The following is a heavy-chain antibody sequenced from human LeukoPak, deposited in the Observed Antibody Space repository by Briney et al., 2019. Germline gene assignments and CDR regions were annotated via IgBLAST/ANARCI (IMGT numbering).Heavy chain of an antibody. CDR3: ARDYTATTWLDY. D-gene: IGHD3-16*01. CDR2: IKKDGSEK. V-gene: IGHV3-7*01. Sequence: PGGSLRLSCAASGFTFSSYWMSWVRQAPGKGLEWVAHIKKDGSEKNYADSVKGRFTISRDNARNSLYLQMNSLRAEDTAVYYCARDYTATTWLDYWGQGTLVTVSS. CDR1: GFTFSSYW. J-gene: IGHJ4*02.